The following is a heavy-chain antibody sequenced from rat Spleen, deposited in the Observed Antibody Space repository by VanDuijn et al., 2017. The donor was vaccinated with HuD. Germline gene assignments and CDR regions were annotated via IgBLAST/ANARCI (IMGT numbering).Heavy chain of an antibody. Sequence: EVQLVESGGGLVQPGRSMKLSCAASGFTFSNYDMAWVRQAPTKGLEWVASISYDGSSTYYRDSVKGQFTISRYNAKNTLYLQMDSLRSEDTATYYCTTERGYWGQGVMVTVSS. V-gene: IGHV5-20*01. J-gene: IGHJ2*01. CDR2: ISYDGSST. CDR3: TTERGY. CDR1: GFTFSNYD.